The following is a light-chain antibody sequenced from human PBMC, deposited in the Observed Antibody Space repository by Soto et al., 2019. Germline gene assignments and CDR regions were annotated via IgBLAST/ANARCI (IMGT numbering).Light chain of an antibody. Sequence: QSALTQPASVSGSPGQSITISCTGPSSDLGSYNYVSWYQQHPGKAPKLIIYDVSNRRSGVSDRFSGSKSGNTASLTISGLQVEDEADYYSDSYIITGTYVFGTGTKLTVL. CDR1: SSDLGSYNY. CDR3: DSYIITGTYV. CDR2: DVS. V-gene: IGLV2-14*03. J-gene: IGLJ1*01.